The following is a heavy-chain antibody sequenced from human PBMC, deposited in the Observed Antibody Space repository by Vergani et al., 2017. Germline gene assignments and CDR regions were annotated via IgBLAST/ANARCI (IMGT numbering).Heavy chain of an antibody. CDR2: INPKNGLT. CDR3: TSFPTETSEYYDSTGYYHRFFEK. Sequence: QVQLVQSGAEVKRPGASVKVSCKASGYTFTGYYLHWVRLAPGQGLEWMGWINPKNGLTKYAQRFQGRVSLTRDTYITTAFMELSSLRSDDTAMYYCTSFPTETSEYYDSTGYYHRFFEKWGQGTLVTVSS. J-gene: IGHJ4*02. CDR1: GYTFTGYY. D-gene: IGHD3-16*01. V-gene: IGHV1-2*02.